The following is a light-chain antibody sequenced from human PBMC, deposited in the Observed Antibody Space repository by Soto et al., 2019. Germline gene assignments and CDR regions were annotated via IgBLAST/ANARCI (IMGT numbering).Light chain of an antibody. V-gene: IGKV1-16*02. J-gene: IGKJ4*01. CDR1: QDISNH. CDR2: DAS. CDR3: QQYHNCPVT. Sequence: DIQMTQSPSSLSASVGDRVTITCRASQDISNHLAWIQQKPGKPPKSLIYDASSLQSGVTSKFSVSGSGTDFTLTISSPQPEDFATDYCQQYHNCPVTVGGGTKVVIK.